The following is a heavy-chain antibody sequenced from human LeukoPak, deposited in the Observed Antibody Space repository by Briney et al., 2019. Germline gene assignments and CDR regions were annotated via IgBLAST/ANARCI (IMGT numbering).Heavy chain of an antibody. CDR3: ARYYCSGGSCYLGAFDI. CDR1: GYTFTGYY. Sequence: ASVKVSCKASGYTFTGYYMHWVRQAPGQGLEWMGWINPNSGGTNYAQKFQGRVTMTRDTSISTAYVELRRLRCDDTAVYYCARYYCSGGSCYLGAFDIWGQGTMVTVSS. D-gene: IGHD2-15*01. V-gene: IGHV1-2*02. J-gene: IGHJ3*02. CDR2: INPNSGGT.